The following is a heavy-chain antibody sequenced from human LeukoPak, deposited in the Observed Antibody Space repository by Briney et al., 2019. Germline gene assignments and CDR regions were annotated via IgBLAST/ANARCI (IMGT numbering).Heavy chain of an antibody. D-gene: IGHD2-15*01. J-gene: IGHJ4*02. CDR2: IYHSGNT. V-gene: IGHV4-39*07. CDR3: ARDKVFGDCSGGSCYFHY. Sequence: HSETLSLTCTVSGGSISSNNYYWGWIRQPPGKGLEWIGSIYHSGNTYYNPSLKSRVTISVDTSKNQFSLKLSSVTAADTAVYFCARDKVFGDCSGGSCYFHYWGQGTLVTVPS. CDR1: GGSISSNNYY.